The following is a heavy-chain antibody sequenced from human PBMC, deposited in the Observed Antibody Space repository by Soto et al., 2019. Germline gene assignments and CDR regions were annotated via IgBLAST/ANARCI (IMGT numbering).Heavy chain of an antibody. V-gene: IGHV4-30-4*01. J-gene: IGHJ6*02. CDR3: ATDGPFYYGMDV. Sequence: QVQLQESGPGVVKPSQTLSLTCYVSGGSITNTDYYWNWIRQSPGKGLEWIGSIDYSGSTYYNPSLKSRVIISADTSKNLFSLKLRSVTAADTALYFCATDGPFYYGMDVWGQGTTVTVSS. CDR1: GGSITNTDYY. CDR2: IDYSGST.